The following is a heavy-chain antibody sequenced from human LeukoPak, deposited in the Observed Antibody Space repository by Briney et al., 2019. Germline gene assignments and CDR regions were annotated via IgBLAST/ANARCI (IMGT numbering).Heavy chain of an antibody. CDR2: ISAYNGNI. J-gene: IGHJ6*02. Sequence: ASVKVSCKASGYTFSSYGINWVRQAPGQGLERMGWISAYNGNINYAQKLQGRVTMTTDTSTSTAYMELRSLRSDDTAVYYCARVGQQLVYYYYGMDVWGQGTTVTVSS. D-gene: IGHD6-13*01. CDR3: ARVGQQLVYYYYGMDV. CDR1: GYTFSSYG. V-gene: IGHV1-18*01.